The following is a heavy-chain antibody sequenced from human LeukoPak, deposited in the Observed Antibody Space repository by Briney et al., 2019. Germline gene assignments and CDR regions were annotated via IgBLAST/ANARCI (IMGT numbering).Heavy chain of an antibody. J-gene: IGHJ4*02. D-gene: IGHD6-13*01. CDR1: GFPFSSYS. CDR2: IKPDGTTK. CDR3: ARSIPYGTTWYGRSDY. Sequence: GGSLRLSCAASGFPFSSYSMTWVRQATGKGLEWVANIKPDGTTKFYVDSVKGRFTISRDNALNSLYLQMNSLRAEDTAIYYCARSIPYGTTWYGRSDYWGQGTLVTVSS. V-gene: IGHV3-7*03.